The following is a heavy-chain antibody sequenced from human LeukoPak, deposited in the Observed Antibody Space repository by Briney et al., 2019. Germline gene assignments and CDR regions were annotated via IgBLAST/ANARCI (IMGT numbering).Heavy chain of an antibody. V-gene: IGHV1-24*01. CDR3: ATALDYVWGSYRYNGYPLLDY. J-gene: IGHJ4*02. CDR2: FDAEDGET. CDR1: GDTLIELS. Sequence: GASVKVSCKVSGDTLIELSMHWGRQAPGKGREWRGGFDAEDGETIYAQKFKGRVTMTEDTSTDTAYMELSSLRSEDTAVYYCATALDYVWGSYRYNGYPLLDYWGQGTLVTVSS. D-gene: IGHD3-16*02.